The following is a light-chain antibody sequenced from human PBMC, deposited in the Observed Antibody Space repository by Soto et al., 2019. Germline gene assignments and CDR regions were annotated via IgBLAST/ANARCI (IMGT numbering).Light chain of an antibody. CDR3: QQYGDWPLT. Sequence: EIVVTQSPATLSVSPGERATLSCRASQSVGNNFAWYQQIPGQAPILLIFATSTRSTGVPAWFSGSGSGTEFTLTISSLQSEDFAVYYCQQYGDWPLTFGGGAKVEIE. CDR2: ATS. CDR1: QSVGNN. V-gene: IGKV3-15*01. J-gene: IGKJ4*01.